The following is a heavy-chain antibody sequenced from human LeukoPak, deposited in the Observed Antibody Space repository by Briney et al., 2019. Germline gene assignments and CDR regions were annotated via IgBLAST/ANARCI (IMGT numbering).Heavy chain of an antibody. CDR1: VGTFSSYS. V-gene: IGHV1-69*13. Sequence: SVNVSFMASVGTFSSYSISWVRQAPGQGLEWMGGIIPIFGTANYAQKFQGRVTITADESTSTAYMELSSLRSEDTAVYYCAREGLSGDYVWGSYRYNHNWFDPWGQGTLVTVSS. CDR2: IIPIFGTA. CDR3: AREGLSGDYVWGSYRYNHNWFDP. D-gene: IGHD3-16*02. J-gene: IGHJ5*02.